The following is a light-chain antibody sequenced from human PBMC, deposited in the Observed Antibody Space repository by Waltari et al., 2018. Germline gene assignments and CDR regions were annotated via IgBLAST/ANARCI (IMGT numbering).Light chain of an antibody. V-gene: IGLV2-8*01. CDR3: SSYAGSNNFVV. Sequence: QSALTQSPPASGSPGQSVTISCTGISSDVGDYNYVSWYQQHPGKAPKVMIYEFSKRPSGVPDRFSGSKSGNTASLTVSGLQAEDEADYYCSSYAGSNNFVVFGGGTKLTVL. CDR2: EFS. J-gene: IGLJ2*01. CDR1: SSDVGDYNY.